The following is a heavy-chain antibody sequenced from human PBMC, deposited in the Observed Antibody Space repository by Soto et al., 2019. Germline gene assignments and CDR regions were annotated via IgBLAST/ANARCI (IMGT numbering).Heavy chain of an antibody. CDR2: MNPNNGNT. CDR3: ARDSGAKLSSS. Sequence: GASVKVSCKAPGYTFSSYDLNWVRQATGQGLEWMGWMNPNNGNTGYAQKFQGRVTMTRNTSISTAYMELRSLRSDDTAVYYCARDSGAKLSSSWGQGTLVTVSS. D-gene: IGHD6-13*01. CDR1: GYTFSSYD. V-gene: IGHV1-8*01. J-gene: IGHJ4*02.